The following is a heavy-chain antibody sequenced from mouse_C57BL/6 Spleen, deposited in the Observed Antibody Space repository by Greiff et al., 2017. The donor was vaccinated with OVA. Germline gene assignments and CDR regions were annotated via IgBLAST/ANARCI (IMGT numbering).Heavy chain of an antibody. Sequence: VKLMESGPGLVAPSQSLSITCTVSGFSLTSYGVHWVRQPPGKGLEWLVVIWSDGSTTYNSALKSRLSISKDNSKSQVFLKMNSLQTDDTAMYYCARHTTYGSSYFAYWGQGTTLPVSS. CDR1: GFSLTSYG. V-gene: IGHV2-6-1*01. CDR2: IWSDGST. CDR3: ARHTTYGSSYFAY. D-gene: IGHD1-1*01. J-gene: IGHJ2*01.